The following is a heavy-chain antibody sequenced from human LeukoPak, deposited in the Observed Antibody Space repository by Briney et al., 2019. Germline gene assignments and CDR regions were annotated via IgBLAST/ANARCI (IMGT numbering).Heavy chain of an antibody. V-gene: IGHV1-69*06. CDR2: IIPIFGTA. CDR1: GGTFSSYA. D-gene: IGHD3-16*01. Sequence: SVKVSCKASGGTFSSYAISWVRQAPGQGLEWMGGIIPIFGTANYAQKFQGRVTITADKSTSTAYMELSSLRSEDTAVYYCARGLPKGENWFDPWGQGTLVTVSS. CDR3: ARGLPKGENWFDP. J-gene: IGHJ5*02.